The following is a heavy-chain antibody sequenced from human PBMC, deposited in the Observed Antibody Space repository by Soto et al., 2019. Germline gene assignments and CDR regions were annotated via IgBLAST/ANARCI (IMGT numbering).Heavy chain of an antibody. J-gene: IGHJ4*02. CDR2: ISYDGSNK. CDR3: AKASPPYSSGPEAY. D-gene: IGHD6-19*01. V-gene: IGHV3-30*18. CDR1: GFTFSSYG. Sequence: GGSLRLSCAASGFTFSSYGMHWVRQAPGKGLEWVAVISYDGSNKYYADSVKGRFTISRDNSKNTLYLQMNSLRAEDTAVYYCAKASPPYSSGPEAYWGQGTLVTVSS.